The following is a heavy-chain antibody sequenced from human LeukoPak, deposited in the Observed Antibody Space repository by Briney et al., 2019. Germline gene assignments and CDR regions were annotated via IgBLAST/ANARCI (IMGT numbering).Heavy chain of an antibody. D-gene: IGHD3-3*01. CDR3: ARDRPYYDFWSGLDTPYYGMDV. Sequence: SETLSLTCTVSGGSISSGVYYWSWIRQHPGKGLEWIGYIYYSGSTYYNPSLKSRVTISVDTSKNQFSLKLSSVTAADTAVYYCARDRPYYDFWSGLDTPYYGMDVWGQGTTVTVSS. V-gene: IGHV4-31*03. CDR2: IYYSGST. CDR1: GGSISSGVYY. J-gene: IGHJ6*02.